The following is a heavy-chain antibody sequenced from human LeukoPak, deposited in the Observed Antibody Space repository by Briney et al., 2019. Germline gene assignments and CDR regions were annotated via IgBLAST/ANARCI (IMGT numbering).Heavy chain of an antibody. CDR1: GLTFSSHW. Sequence: WGSLRLSCAASGLTFSSHWMSWVRQAPGQGLEWVANISPDGDRENYVDSVKGRFSISRDNAKNSLYLQMNSLRAEDTAAYYCARAGCSGGSCYTGYYFDYWGQGTLVTVSS. J-gene: IGHJ4*02. CDR2: ISPDGDRE. D-gene: IGHD2-15*01. V-gene: IGHV3-7*01. CDR3: ARAGCSGGSCYTGYYFDY.